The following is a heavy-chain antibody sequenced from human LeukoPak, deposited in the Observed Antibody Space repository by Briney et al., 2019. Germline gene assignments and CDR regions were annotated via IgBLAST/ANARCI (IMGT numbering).Heavy chain of an antibody. CDR2: IYPGDSDT. CDR1: GYSFTSYW. Sequence: GGSLRLSCKSSGYSFTSYWIGWVRQMPGKGLEWMGIIYPGDSDTRYSPSFQGQVTISADKSISTAYLQWSSLKASDTAMYYCARVPPPYCGGGSCYSYYGLDVWGQGTMVTVSS. CDR3: ARVPPPYCGGGSCYSYYGLDV. D-gene: IGHD2-15*01. V-gene: IGHV5-51*01. J-gene: IGHJ6*02.